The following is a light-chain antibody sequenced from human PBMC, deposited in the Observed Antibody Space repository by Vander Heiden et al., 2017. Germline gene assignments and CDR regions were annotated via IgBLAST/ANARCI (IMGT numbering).Light chain of an antibody. Sequence: DIQLTQSPSFLSASVGDRVTITCRASQGISSYLDWYQQKPGKAPKLLIYAASTLQSGVPSRFSGSGSGTEFTLTISSLQPEDFATYYCQQLYSYPLTFGQGTRLEIK. CDR1: QGISSY. CDR3: QQLYSYPLT. V-gene: IGKV1-9*01. CDR2: AAS. J-gene: IGKJ5*01.